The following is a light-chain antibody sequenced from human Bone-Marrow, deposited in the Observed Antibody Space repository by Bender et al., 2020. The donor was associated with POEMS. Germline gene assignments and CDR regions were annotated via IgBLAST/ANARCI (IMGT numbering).Light chain of an antibody. V-gene: IGLV1-36*01. CDR2: EVS. J-gene: IGLJ3*02. Sequence: QSVVTQPPSLSEAPRQRVTISCSGSSSNIGNHGVNWYQQLPGEAPKLMIYEVSNRPSGVSDRFSASKSGTSASLALSELQSEDEALYYCSAWDDSLSGWVFGGGTKLTVL. CDR1: SSNIGNHG. CDR3: SAWDDSLSGWV.